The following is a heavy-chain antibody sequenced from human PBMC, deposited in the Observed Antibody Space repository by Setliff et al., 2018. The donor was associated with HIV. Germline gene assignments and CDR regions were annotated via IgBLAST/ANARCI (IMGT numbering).Heavy chain of an antibody. D-gene: IGHD6-13*01. Sequence: SETLSLTCVVSGGSINTGGYYWTWIRQVPGKGLEWIGSIYYTGTTNYNPSLESRLTISIDTSQNHFSLKLTSVTAADTALYYCARETSSSWFDYWGQGSLVTVSS. J-gene: IGHJ4*02. CDR1: GGSINTGGYY. CDR2: IYYTGTT. CDR3: ARETSSSWFDY. V-gene: IGHV4-31*11.